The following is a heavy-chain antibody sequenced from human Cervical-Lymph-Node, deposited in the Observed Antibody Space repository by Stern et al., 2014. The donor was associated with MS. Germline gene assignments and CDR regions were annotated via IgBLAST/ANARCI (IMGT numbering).Heavy chain of an antibody. D-gene: IGHD6-19*01. CDR3: ARQSAVAGAEYCFDY. CDR2: IFAGDSDT. CDR1: RYSFTSYW. Sequence: VQLVQSGTEVKEPGESLKISCNGSRYSFTSYWIGWVRQVPGKGLEWMGIIFAGDSDTRYSPSFQGQVTISVDNSISTAYLQWSSLQASDTAIYYCARQSAVAGAEYCFDYWGQGTLVTVSS. J-gene: IGHJ4*02. V-gene: IGHV5-51*01.